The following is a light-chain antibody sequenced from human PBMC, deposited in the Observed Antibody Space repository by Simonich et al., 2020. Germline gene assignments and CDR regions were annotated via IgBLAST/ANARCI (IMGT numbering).Light chain of an antibody. Sequence: DIQLTQSPSSLSASVGDRVTITCRANQSISSWVAWYQQKPRKAPKLLIYKASNVESGVPSRFSGSGSGTEFTLTISSLQPDDFATYYCQQYNSYLYTFGQGTKLEIK. CDR1: QSISSW. CDR3: QQYNSYLYT. J-gene: IGKJ2*01. V-gene: IGKV1-5*03. CDR2: KAS.